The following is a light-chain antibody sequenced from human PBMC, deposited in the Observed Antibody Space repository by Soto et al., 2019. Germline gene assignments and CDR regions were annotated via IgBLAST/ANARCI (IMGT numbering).Light chain of an antibody. J-gene: IGKJ1*01. CDR2: WSS. CDR3: QQSYGTPPWT. Sequence: DIVMTQSPDSLAVSLDERATINCKSSQNILYSANDKNYLAWYQQKAGQPPKLLLYWSSARNSEVPDRFTGSGSGTDFTLTISSLQAEDVAVYYCQQSYGTPPWTFGQGTKVEIK. CDR1: QNILYSANDKNY. V-gene: IGKV4-1*01.